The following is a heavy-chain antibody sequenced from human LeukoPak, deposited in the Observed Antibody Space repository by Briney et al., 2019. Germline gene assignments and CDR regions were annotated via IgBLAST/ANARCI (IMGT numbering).Heavy chain of an antibody. V-gene: IGHV4-59*01. CDR1: GGSISSYY. CDR2: IYYSGST. D-gene: IGHD3-10*01. CDR3: ARRDPYYYGSGNYGMDV. Sequence: SETLSLTCTVSGGSISSYYWSWIRQPPGKGLEWIGYIYYSGSTNYNPSLRSRVTISVDTSKNQFSLKLSSVTAADTAVYYCARRDPYYYGSGNYGMDVWGQGTTVTVSS. J-gene: IGHJ6*02.